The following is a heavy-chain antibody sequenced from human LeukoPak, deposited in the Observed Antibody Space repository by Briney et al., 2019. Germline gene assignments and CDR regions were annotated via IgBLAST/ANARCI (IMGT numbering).Heavy chain of an antibody. CDR2: ISTSSSTI. D-gene: IGHD2-21*01. CDR1: GFTFSSYS. Sequence: PGGSLRLSCAASGFTFSSYSMNWVRQAPGKGLEWVSYISTSSSTIYNADSVKGRFTISRDNAKNSLYLQMNSLRAEDTAVYYCAREPPPRTAIFTYYYGVDVWGQGTTVTVSS. J-gene: IGHJ6*02. CDR3: AREPPPRTAIFTYYYGVDV. V-gene: IGHV3-48*01.